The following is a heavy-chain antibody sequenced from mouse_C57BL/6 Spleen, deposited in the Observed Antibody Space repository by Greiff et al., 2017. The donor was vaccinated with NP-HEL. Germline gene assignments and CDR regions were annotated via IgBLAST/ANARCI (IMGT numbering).Heavy chain of an antibody. Sequence: EVNLVESGEGLVKPGGSLKLSCAASGFTFSSYAMSWVRQTPEKRLEWVAYISSGGDYIYYADTVKGRFTISRDNARNTLYLQMSSLKSEDTAMDYCTRDYYGQQNYFDYWGQGTTLTVSS. CDR3: TRDYYGQQNYFDY. CDR1: GFTFSSYA. D-gene: IGHD1-1*01. J-gene: IGHJ2*01. CDR2: ISSGGDYI. V-gene: IGHV5-9-1*02.